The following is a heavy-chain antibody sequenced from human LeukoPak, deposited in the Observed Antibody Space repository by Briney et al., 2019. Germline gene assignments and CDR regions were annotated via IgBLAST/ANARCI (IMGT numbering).Heavy chain of an antibody. Sequence: XETLSLTCAVYIDSFSNYHWNWIRQTPAKGMEWIGEVNESGGTNISPSLRSRVILSVDTSKNQFSLKLISVTVADTAIYYCARGQGATVPQVGKNWFDPWGQGTRVTVSS. J-gene: IGHJ5*02. CDR3: ARGQGATVPQVGKNWFDP. CDR1: IDSFSNYH. D-gene: IGHD1-26*01. CDR2: VNESGGT. V-gene: IGHV4-34*01.